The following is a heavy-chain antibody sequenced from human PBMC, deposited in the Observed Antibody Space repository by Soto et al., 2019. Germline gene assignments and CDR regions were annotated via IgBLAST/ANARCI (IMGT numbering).Heavy chain of an antibody. CDR2: INQDGSEK. J-gene: IGHJ4*02. Sequence: SLRLSCAIFESTVSRDWMNWVRQAPGKGLEWVAHINQDGSEKYYADSVKGRFTTSRDNAKNTLYLQMNSLRAEDTAVYYCVLWPPYYFDYWGQGTLVTVSS. CDR1: ESTVSRDW. CDR3: VLWPPYYFDY. D-gene: IGHD3-10*01. V-gene: IGHV3-7*03.